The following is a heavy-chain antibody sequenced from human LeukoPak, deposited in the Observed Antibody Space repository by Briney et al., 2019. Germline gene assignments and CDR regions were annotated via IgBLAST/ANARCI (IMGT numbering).Heavy chain of an antibody. CDR3: ASTRPWFGELSQTPYYYYYYMDV. J-gene: IGHJ6*03. Sequence: ASVKVSCKASGYTFTSYGISWVRQAPGQGLEWMGWINPNSGGTNYAQKFQGRVTMTRDTSISTAYMELSRLRSDDTAVYYCASTRPWFGELSQTPYYYYYYMDVWGKGTTVTISS. CDR2: INPNSGGT. D-gene: IGHD3-10*01. V-gene: IGHV1-2*02. CDR1: GYTFTSYG.